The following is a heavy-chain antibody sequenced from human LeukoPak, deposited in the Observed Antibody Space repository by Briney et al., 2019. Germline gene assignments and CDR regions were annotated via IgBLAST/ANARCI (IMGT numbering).Heavy chain of an antibody. Sequence: PSETLSLTCTVSGGSISSYYWSWIRQPPGKGLEWIGYIYYSGSTNHNPSLKSRVTISVDTSKNQFSLKLSSVTAADTAVYYCSRERREYINSNYYYYYMDVWGKGTTVTVSS. D-gene: IGHD1-1*01. J-gene: IGHJ6*03. CDR2: IYYSGST. CDR3: SRERREYINSNYYYYYMDV. V-gene: IGHV4-59*01. CDR1: GGSISSYY.